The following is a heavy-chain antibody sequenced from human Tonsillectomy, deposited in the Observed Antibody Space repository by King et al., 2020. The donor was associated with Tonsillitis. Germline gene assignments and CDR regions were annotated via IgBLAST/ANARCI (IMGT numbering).Heavy chain of an antibody. Sequence: QLQESGPGLVKPSETLSLTCTVSGGSISSTSFYWGWIRHPPGKGLDWIGSILYSGSTYYAPSPKSRVTIPVDTSKNPFSLKLSSVTAADTAVYYCARHRLLNWFDRWGKGTLVTVSS. D-gene: IGHD2/OR15-2a*01. CDR3: ARHRLLNWFDR. J-gene: IGHJ5*02. V-gene: IGHV4-39*01. CDR1: GGSISSTSFY. CDR2: ILYSGST.